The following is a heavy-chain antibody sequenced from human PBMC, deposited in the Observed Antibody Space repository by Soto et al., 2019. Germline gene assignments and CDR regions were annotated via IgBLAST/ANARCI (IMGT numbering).Heavy chain of an antibody. V-gene: IGHV3-30-3*01. Sequence: QVQLVESGGGVVQPGRSLRLSCAASGFTFSSYAMHWVRQAPGKGLEWVAVISYDGSNKYYADSVKGRFTISRDNSKNTLYLQMNSLRAEDTAVYYCARSALEWLLSTVGDYWGQGTLVTVSS. CDR2: ISYDGSNK. CDR1: GFTFSSYA. J-gene: IGHJ4*02. D-gene: IGHD3-3*01. CDR3: ARSALEWLLSTVGDY.